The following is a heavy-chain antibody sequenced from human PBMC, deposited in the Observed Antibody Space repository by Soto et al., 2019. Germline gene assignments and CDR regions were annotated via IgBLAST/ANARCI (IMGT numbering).Heavy chain of an antibody. CDR2: FYYSGGT. D-gene: IGHD3-10*01. CDR3: VRQGFGALHGLVDV. CDR1: GGSIGSSTYS. Sequence: SETLSLTCTVSGGSIGSSTYSWGWIRQPPGKGPEWIGTFYYSGGTYYNPSLKSRVTISVDTTKNQFFLKLNSATAADTAVYYCVRQGFGALHGLVDVWGQGTTVTVSS. V-gene: IGHV4-39*01. J-gene: IGHJ6*02.